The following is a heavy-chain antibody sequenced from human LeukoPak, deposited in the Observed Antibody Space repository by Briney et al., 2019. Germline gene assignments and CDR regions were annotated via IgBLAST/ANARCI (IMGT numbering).Heavy chain of an antibody. CDR2: IQNDASTE. D-gene: IGHD2-21*01. Sequence: GGSLRLSCAASGFIFSHYGMHWVRQAPGKGLEWVAVIQNDASTENFADSVKGRFTISRDNSKSTVFLQMNSLRVEDTAVYYCARELSQIVWGGLDYGGQGTLVSVSS. V-gene: IGHV3-33*05. J-gene: IGHJ4*02. CDR3: ARELSQIVWGGLDY. CDR1: GFIFSHYG.